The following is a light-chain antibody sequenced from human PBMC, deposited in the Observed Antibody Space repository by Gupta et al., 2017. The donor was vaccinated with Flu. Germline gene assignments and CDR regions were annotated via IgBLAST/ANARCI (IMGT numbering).Light chain of an antibody. V-gene: IGLV1-44*01. CDR2: ANN. Sequence: TVSLTCSGGSSSIGSATVDWYQQVPGMAPRLLIFANNQRPAGVPGRFSGSKSGTSASLAISGLQPEDERDYYCATWIDALSGQVFGGGTKLVVL. CDR3: ATWIDALSGQV. CDR1: SSSIGSAT. J-gene: IGLJ2*01.